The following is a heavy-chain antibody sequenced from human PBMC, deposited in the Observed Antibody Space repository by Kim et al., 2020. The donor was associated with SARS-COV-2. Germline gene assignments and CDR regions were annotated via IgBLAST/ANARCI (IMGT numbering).Heavy chain of an antibody. D-gene: IGHD3-22*01. CDR1: GFTFSSFS. J-gene: IGHJ5*02. V-gene: IGHV3-21*01. CDR2: ISSLSNYI. Sequence: GGSLRLSCAASGFTFSSFSMNWVRQAPGKGLEWVASISSLSNYIYYADSVKGRFTISRDNANNSLYLQMNSLRGEDTAVYYCASDAYFYDKSGASWGQGTLVTVSS. CDR3: ASDAYFYDKSGAS.